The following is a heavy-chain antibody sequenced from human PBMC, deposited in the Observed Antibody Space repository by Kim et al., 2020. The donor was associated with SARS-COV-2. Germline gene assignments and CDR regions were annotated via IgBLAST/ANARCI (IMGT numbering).Heavy chain of an antibody. D-gene: IGHD1-26*01. V-gene: IGHV3-23*01. J-gene: IGHJ2*01. CDR1: GFTFNTYA. CDR2: ISHSGGST. CDR3: AKPPPLVGATDWYFDL. Sequence: GGSLRLSCAASGFTFNTYAMTWVRQTPGKGLEWVSSISHSGGSTYYADSVKGRFTISRDNSDDTLYLQMNSLRAEDTAVYYCAKPPPLVGATDWYFDLWGRGTLVTVSS.